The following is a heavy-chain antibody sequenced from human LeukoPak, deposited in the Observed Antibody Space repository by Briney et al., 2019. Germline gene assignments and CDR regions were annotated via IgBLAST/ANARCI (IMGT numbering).Heavy chain of an antibody. CDR3: ARDLITIFGVVIETDAFDI. D-gene: IGHD3-3*01. CDR1: GYTFTSYG. J-gene: IGHJ3*02. CDR2: ISAYNGNT. Sequence: ASVKVSCRASGYTFTSYGISWVRQAPGQGLEWMGWISAYNGNTNYAQKLQGRVTMTTDTSTSTAYMELRSLRSGDTAVYYCARDLITIFGVVIETDAFDIWGQGTMVTVSS. V-gene: IGHV1-18*01.